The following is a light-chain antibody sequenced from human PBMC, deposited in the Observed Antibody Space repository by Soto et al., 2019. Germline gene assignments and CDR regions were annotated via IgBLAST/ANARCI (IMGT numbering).Light chain of an antibody. CDR1: QSVGSH. CDR3: QQRDKWPVT. V-gene: IGKV3-11*01. CDR2: DAS. Sequence: EVVLTQSPATLSLSLGERATLSCTASQSVGSHLAWYQQKPGQPPRLLIYDASNRATGIPARFSGSGSGTDFTLSISCLEPEDFAVYYCQQRDKWPVTFGGGTKVEFK. J-gene: IGKJ4*01.